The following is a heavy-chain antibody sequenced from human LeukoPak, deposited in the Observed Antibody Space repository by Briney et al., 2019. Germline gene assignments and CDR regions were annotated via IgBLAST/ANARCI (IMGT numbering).Heavy chain of an antibody. CDR1: GGSISPHY. D-gene: IGHD3-9*01. V-gene: IGHV4-59*11. J-gene: IGHJ5*02. CDR2: IYYSGST. CDR3: ARYSADILTGSDWFDP. Sequence: SETLSLTCTVSGGSISPHYWSWIRQPPGKGLEWIGYIYYSGSTSYNPSLKSRVTISVDTSKNQLSLKLSSVTAADTAVYYCARYSADILTGSDWFDPWGQGTLVTVSS.